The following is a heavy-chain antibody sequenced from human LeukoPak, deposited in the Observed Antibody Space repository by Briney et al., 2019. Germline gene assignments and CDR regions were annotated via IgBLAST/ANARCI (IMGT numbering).Heavy chain of an antibody. CDR2: IYSGGST. CDR3: ARGYSSGWYGGY. V-gene: IGHV3-53*01. CDR1: GFTVSYNY. Sequence: GESLRLSCAASGFTVSYNYMSWVRQAPGKGLEWVSVIYSGGSTYFADSVKGRFTISRDNSKNTLYLQMNSLRVEDTAVYYCARGYSSGWYGGYWGQGTLVTVSS. D-gene: IGHD6-19*01. J-gene: IGHJ4*02.